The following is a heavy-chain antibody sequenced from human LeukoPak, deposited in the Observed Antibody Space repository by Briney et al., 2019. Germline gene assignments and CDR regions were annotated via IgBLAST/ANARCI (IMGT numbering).Heavy chain of an antibody. CDR3: AKVRSRQYYYDSSGYYIFDY. CDR1: GFTFSSYV. J-gene: IGHJ4*02. Sequence: GGSLRLSCAASGFTFSSYVMSWVRQAPGKGLEWVSAISGSGGSTYYADSVKGRFTISRDNSKNTLYLQMNSLRAEDTAVYYCAKVRSRQYYYDSSGYYIFDYWGQGTLVTVSS. CDR2: ISGSGGST. D-gene: IGHD3-22*01. V-gene: IGHV3-23*01.